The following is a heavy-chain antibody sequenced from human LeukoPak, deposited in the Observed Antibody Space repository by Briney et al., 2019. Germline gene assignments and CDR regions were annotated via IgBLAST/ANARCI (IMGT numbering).Heavy chain of an antibody. V-gene: IGHV3-33*01. D-gene: IGHD3-10*01. J-gene: IGHJ4*02. CDR1: GFTFSNYG. CDR2: IWFDGSKK. Sequence: GGSLRLSCAASGFTFSNYGMHWVRQAPGKGVEGGAVIWFDGSKKYYADSVKGRFNITRDNSKNILYLQMDSLRAEDTAVYYCARTQGRFYGSGSYEGFDHWGQGTLVTVSS. CDR3: ARTQGRFYGSGSYEGFDH.